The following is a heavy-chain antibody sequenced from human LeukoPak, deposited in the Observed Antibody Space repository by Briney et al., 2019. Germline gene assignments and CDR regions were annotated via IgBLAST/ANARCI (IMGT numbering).Heavy chain of an antibody. CDR2: IYYSGST. Sequence: PSQTLSLTCTVSGGSISSGDYYWSWIRQPPGKGLEWIGYIYYSGSTYYNPSLKSRVTISVDTSKNQFSLKLSSVTAADTAVYYCARGKWVAEAGMLDYWGQGTLVTVSS. D-gene: IGHD6-13*01. CDR3: ARGKWVAEAGMLDY. J-gene: IGHJ4*02. V-gene: IGHV4-30-4*08. CDR1: GGSISSGDYY.